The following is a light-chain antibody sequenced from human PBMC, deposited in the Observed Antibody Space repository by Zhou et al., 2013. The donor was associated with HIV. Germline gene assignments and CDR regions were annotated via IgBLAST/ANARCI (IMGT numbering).Light chain of an antibody. V-gene: IGKV1-12*01. CDR2: AAS. Sequence: DIQVTQSPSSVSAIVGDRVTITCRASQDVDTSLAWYQQKSGKAPKLLIYAASRLQGGVPSRFSGSGSGTDFTLTISSLQPEDFATYYCQQYSTXPWTFGPGTKVEIK. CDR1: QDVDTS. CDR3: QQYSTXPWT. J-gene: IGKJ1*01.